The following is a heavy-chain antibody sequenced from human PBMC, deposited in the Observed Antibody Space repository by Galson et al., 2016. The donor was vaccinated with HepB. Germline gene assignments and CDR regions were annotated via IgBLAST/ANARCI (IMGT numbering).Heavy chain of an antibody. CDR1: GYTFPDQW. CDR2: IWPGDSDV. D-gene: IGHD3-3*01. Sequence: QSGAEVKKPGESLKISCQSSGYTFPDQWIGWVRQLSGRGLEWVGIIWPGDSDVRLSPSFDGHVTISADKSANIAYLQWSSLKTSDTGIYFCAARLGVGIFAWGQGTLVTVSS. CDR3: AARLGVGIFA. V-gene: IGHV5-51*01. J-gene: IGHJ5*02.